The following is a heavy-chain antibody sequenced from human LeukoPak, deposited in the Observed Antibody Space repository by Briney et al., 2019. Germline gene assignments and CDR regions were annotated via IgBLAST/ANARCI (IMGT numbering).Heavy chain of an antibody. D-gene: IGHD5-18*01. CDR2: IKEDGSDK. V-gene: IGHV3-7*01. Sequence: GGSLRLSCVASGITFSSYSMNWVRQAPGKGLEWVANIKEDGSDKNYVDSMKGRFTISRDNAKNSLYLQMNSLRAEDTAVYYCARDAAYGYDRFDYWGQGTQVTVSS. J-gene: IGHJ4*02. CDR1: GITFSSYS. CDR3: ARDAAYGYDRFDY.